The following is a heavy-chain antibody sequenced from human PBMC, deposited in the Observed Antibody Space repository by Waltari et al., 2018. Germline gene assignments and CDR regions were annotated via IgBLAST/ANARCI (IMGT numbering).Heavy chain of an antibody. CDR2: INHSGST. CDR1: GGSFSGYY. J-gene: IGHJ5*02. CDR3: ARVVVVPAATYNWFDP. V-gene: IGHV4-34*01. Sequence: QVQLQQWGAGLLKPSETLSLTCAVYGGSFSGYYWSWIRQPPGKGLGWIGEINHSGSTNYNPSLKSRVTISVDTSKNQFSLKLSSVTAADTAVYYCARVVVVPAATYNWFDPWGQGTLVTVSS. D-gene: IGHD2-2*01.